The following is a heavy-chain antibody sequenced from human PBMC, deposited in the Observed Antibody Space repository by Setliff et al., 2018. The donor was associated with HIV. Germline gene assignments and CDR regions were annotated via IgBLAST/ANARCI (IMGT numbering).Heavy chain of an antibody. V-gene: IGHV4-39*01. CDR1: GDSISSSSYY. D-gene: IGHD3-10*01. Sequence: SETLSLTCTVSGDSISSSSYYWGWIRQPPGKGLEWIGNIYYIGSTHYNPSLESRVTISVDTSKNQFSLKLSSVTAADTAVYYCVRATSPRPMVRGGRLDPWGQGTLVTVSS. CDR2: IYYIGST. J-gene: IGHJ5*02. CDR3: VRATSPRPMVRGGRLDP.